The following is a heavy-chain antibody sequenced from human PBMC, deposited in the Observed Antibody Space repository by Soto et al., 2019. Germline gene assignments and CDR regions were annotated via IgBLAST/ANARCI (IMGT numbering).Heavy chain of an antibody. J-gene: IGHJ6*03. V-gene: IGHV4-31*03. CDR3: ARVRSSYYMDV. CDR2: IYYSGST. CDR1: GGSISSGGYY. Sequence: SETLSLTCTVSGGSISSGGYYWSWIRQHPGKGLEWIGYIYYSGSTYYNPSLKSRVTISVDTSKNQFSLKLSSVTAADTAVYYCARVRSSYYMDVCGKGTTVIVSS.